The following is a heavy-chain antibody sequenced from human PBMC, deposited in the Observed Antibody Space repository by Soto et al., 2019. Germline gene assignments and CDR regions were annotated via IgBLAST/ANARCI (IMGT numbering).Heavy chain of an antibody. CDR3: ARDNDY. V-gene: IGHV1-46*01. CDR2: INPSGGSP. CDR1: GYTCTSYY. J-gene: IGHJ4*02. Sequence: GASVKVSCKASGYTCTSYYRHWVRQPPGQGLEWMGIINPSGGSPSYAQKLQGRVTMTRDTSTSTVYRELSSLRSEHTDVFYCARDNDYWGKGTLVTVSA.